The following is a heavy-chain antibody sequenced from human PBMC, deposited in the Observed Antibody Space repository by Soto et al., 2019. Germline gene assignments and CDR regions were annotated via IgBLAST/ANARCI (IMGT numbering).Heavy chain of an antibody. D-gene: IGHD6-13*01. CDR1: GFNFSSYS. Sequence: AGVSMRLSCTAAGFNFSSYSMSWVRQAPGKGLEWVSAISGSGGSTYYADSVKGRFTISRDNSKNTLYLQMNSLRAEDTAVYYCAKDVGYGPRDYWGQGTLVTVSS. CDR2: ISGSGGST. CDR3: AKDVGYGPRDY. J-gene: IGHJ4*02. V-gene: IGHV3-23*01.